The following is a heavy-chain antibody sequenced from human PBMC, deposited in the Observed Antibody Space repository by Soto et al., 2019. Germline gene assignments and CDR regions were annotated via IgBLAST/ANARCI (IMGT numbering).Heavy chain of an antibody. D-gene: IGHD6-6*01. V-gene: IGHV5-10-1*01. Sequence: PGESLKISCKGSGYTFTAYWISWVRQMPGKGLEWMGRIDPSGSYINYSPSSQGHVTISADKSVSAAYLQWSSLKASDTAMYYCARHGGYYSSSSEVTGYYGMDVWGQGTTVTVSS. J-gene: IGHJ6*02. CDR1: GYTFTAYW. CDR2: IDPSGSYI. CDR3: ARHGGYYSSSSEVTGYYGMDV.